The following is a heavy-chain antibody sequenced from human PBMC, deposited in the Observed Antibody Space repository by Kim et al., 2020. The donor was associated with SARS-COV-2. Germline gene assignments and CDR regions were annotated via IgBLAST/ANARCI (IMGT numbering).Heavy chain of an antibody. D-gene: IGHD3-10*01. CDR3: ARPFVASGARGLDD. J-gene: IGHJ4*02. V-gene: IGHV3-53*01. Sequence: YADSAKGRFTISRDNSKNTLYLQMNSLRAEDTAVYHCARPFVASGARGLDDWGQGTLVTVSS.